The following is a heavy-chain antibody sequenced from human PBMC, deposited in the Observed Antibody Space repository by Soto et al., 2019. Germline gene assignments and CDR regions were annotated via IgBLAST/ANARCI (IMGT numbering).Heavy chain of an antibody. CDR2: INAGNGNT. Sequence: GASVKVSCKASGYTFTSYAVHWVRQAPGQRLEWMGWINAGNGNTKYSQKFQGRVTITRDTSASTAYMELSSLRSEDTAVYYCARDRQIAAAGKALGYWGQGTLVTVSS. CDR1: GYTFTSYA. V-gene: IGHV1-3*01. CDR3: ARDRQIAAAGKALGY. J-gene: IGHJ4*02. D-gene: IGHD6-13*01.